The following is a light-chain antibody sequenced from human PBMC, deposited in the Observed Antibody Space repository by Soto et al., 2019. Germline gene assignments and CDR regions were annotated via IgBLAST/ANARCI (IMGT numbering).Light chain of an antibody. CDR1: QTVSNQ. V-gene: IGKV3-11*01. CDR2: DAS. Sequence: EIVLTQSPVTLSLSPGERATLSCRASQTVSNQLAWYQQKPGQAPRLLIYDASRRVTGIAASFSSSGSGAFFPLTLSILEPEVAAVYYCQQRAGSSTFGQGTRLEIK. J-gene: IGKJ5*01. CDR3: QQRAGSST.